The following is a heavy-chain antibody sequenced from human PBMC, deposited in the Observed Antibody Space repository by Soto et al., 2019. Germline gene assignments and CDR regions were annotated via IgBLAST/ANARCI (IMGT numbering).Heavy chain of an antibody. D-gene: IGHD6-19*01. CDR2: ISPTSGAI. CDR3: ARGSANIPVQTFDY. J-gene: IGHJ4*02. Sequence: EVHLVESGGGLVKSGGSLRVSCTASGFTFSDYSMHWVRQAPGKGLEWVSSISPTSGAIYYADSVKGRFTISRDNAKNSLFLQMNSLRAEDTAVYSCARGSANIPVQTFDYWGQGTLVTVSS. V-gene: IGHV3-21*01. CDR1: GFTFSDYS.